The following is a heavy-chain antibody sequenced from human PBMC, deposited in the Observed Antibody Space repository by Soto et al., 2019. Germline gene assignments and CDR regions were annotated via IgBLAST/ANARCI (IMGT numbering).Heavy chain of an antibody. CDR2: INPSGGST. CDR3: AREDSTTTGFDP. V-gene: IGHV1-46*01. Sequence: ASMKVSCKASGYTFTSYYMHWVRQAPGQGLEWMGIINPSGGSTSYAQKFQGRVTMTRDTSTSTVYMELSSLRSEDTAVYYCAREDSTTTGFDPWGQGTLVTVSS. CDR1: GYTFTSYY. J-gene: IGHJ5*02. D-gene: IGHD1-1*01.